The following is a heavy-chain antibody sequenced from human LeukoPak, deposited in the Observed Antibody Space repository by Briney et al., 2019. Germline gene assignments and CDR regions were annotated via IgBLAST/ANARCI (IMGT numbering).Heavy chain of an antibody. CDR1: GGSISSYY. V-gene: IGHV4-59*01. Sequence: SETRSLTWTVSGGSISSYYWGWIRQPPGKVLEWIGYIYYSGSTNYNPSLKSRVTISVDTSKNQFSLKLSSVTAADTAVYYCARVGYSSGWTFDYWGQGTLVTVSS. D-gene: IGHD6-19*01. J-gene: IGHJ4*02. CDR3: ARVGYSSGWTFDY. CDR2: IYYSGST.